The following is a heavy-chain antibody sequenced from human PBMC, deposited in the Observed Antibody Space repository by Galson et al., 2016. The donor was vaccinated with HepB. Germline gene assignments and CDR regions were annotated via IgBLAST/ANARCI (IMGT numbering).Heavy chain of an antibody. D-gene: IGHD4-17*01. CDR1: GGTFRSYA. Sequence: SVKVSCKASGGTFRSYAISWVRQAPGQGLEWMGGIIPIFGTANYAQKFQGRVTITADESTSTAYMELSSLRSEDTAVYYCAREGGDDYGDYLEGKRSGWFDPWGQGTLVTVSS. CDR2: IIPIFGTA. V-gene: IGHV1-69*13. J-gene: IGHJ5*02. CDR3: AREGGDDYGDYLEGKRSGWFDP.